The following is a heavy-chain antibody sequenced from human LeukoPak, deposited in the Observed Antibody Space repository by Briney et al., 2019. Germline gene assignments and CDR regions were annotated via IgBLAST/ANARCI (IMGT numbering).Heavy chain of an antibody. CDR1: GFTFGDYA. CDR3: TRSHPISY. J-gene: IGHJ4*02. CDR2: IRSKAYGGTS. V-gene: IGHV3-49*04. Sequence: GGSLKLSVIASGFTFGDYAMSWVGKAPGKGREWVGFIRSKAYGGTSEYAASVKGRFTISRDDSKSIAYLQMNSLKTEDTAVYYCTRSHPISYWGQGTLVTVSS.